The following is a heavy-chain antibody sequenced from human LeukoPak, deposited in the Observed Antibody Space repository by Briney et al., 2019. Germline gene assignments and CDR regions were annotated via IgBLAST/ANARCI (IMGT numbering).Heavy chain of an antibody. D-gene: IGHD5-18*01. CDR1: GGSISSSSYY. CDR2: IYYSGST. Sequence: SETLSLTCTVSGGSISSSSYYWGWIRQPPGKGLEWIGSIYYSGSTYYNPSLKSRVTISVDTSKNQFSLKLSSVTAADTAVYYCARLDSGYSYGSYGMDVWGQGTTVTVSS. CDR3: ARLDSGYSYGSYGMDV. V-gene: IGHV4-39*07. J-gene: IGHJ6*02.